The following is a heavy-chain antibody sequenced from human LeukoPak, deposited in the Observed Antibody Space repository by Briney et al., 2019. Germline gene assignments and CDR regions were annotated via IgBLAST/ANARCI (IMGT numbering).Heavy chain of an antibody. Sequence: SETLSLTCTVSGGSISSHYWSWIRHPPGKGLEWIGYIYYSGSTNYNPSLKSRVTISVDTSKNQFSLKLSSVTAADTAVYYCAGTGVVVTASDAFDIWGQGTMVNVSS. CDR1: GGSISSHY. CDR3: AGTGVVVTASDAFDI. J-gene: IGHJ3*02. CDR2: IYYSGST. V-gene: IGHV4-59*11. D-gene: IGHD2-21*02.